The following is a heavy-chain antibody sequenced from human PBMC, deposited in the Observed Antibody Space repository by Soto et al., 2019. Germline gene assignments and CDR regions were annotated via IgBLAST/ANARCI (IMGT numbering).Heavy chain of an antibody. V-gene: IGHV1-2*04. CDR2: INPNSGGT. CDR3: ARDPHCISTSCYTGLGAYYYYGMDV. J-gene: IGHJ6*02. Sequence: GASVKVSCKASGYTFTGYYMHWVRQAPGQGLEWMGWINPNSGGTNYAQKFQGWVTMTRDTSISTAYMELSRLRSDDTAVYYCARDPHCISTSCYTGLGAYYYYGMDVWGQGTTVTVSS. D-gene: IGHD2-2*02. CDR1: GYTFTGYY.